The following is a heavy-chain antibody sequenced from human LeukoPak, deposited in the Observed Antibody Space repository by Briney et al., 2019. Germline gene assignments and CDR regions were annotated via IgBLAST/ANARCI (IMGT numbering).Heavy chain of an antibody. V-gene: IGHV3-30-3*01. CDR1: GFTFSSYA. J-gene: IGHJ4*02. D-gene: IGHD4-23*01. CDR2: ISYDGSNK. CDR3: AADVTTVVTPGY. Sequence: GGSLRLSCAASGFTFSSYAMHWVRQAPGKGLEWVAVISYDGSNKYYADSVKGRFTISRDNSKNTLYLQMNSLRAEDTAVYYCAADVTTVVTPGYWGQGTLVTVSS.